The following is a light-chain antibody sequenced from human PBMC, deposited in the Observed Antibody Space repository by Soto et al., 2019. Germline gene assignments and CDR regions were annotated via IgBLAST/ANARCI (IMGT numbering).Light chain of an antibody. CDR3: CSYAGSYTYG. CDR2: DVS. V-gene: IGLV2-11*02. Sequence: QSVLTQPRSVSGSSWQSVAISWPGTNSDFGGYKYFSLYQKHPGKTPKIKIYDVSKRPSGVLDRFSGSKSGNTASLTISGLQAEDEADYYCCSYAGSYTYGFGTGTKVTVL. CDR1: NSDFGGYKY. J-gene: IGLJ1*01.